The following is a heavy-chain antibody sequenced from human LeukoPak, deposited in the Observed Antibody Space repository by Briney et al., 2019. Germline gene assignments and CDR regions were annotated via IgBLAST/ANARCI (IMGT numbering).Heavy chain of an antibody. CDR1: GFTFSNYG. CDR3: AKDIRRGYNYGYDQFAY. V-gene: IGHV3-30*02. CDR2: IRYDGSNH. Sequence: GGSLRLSCVVSGFTFSNYGMHWARQAPGQGLEWVAFIRYDGSNHSYANSVTGRFTVSRDNSKNTLYLQMNSLRAGDTAVYYCAKDIRRGYNYGYDQFAYWGQGTLVTVSS. D-gene: IGHD5-18*01. J-gene: IGHJ4*02.